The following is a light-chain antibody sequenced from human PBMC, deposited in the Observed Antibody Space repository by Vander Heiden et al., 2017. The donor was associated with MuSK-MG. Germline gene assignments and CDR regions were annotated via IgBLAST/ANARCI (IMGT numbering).Light chain of an antibody. V-gene: IGLV2-14*01. J-gene: IGLJ3*02. CDR1: SSDVGGYNY. CDR3: SSYTSSGPWV. CDR2: EVN. Sequence: QSALTQPASVSGSPGQSITISCTGTSSDVGGYNYVSWYQQCPGKAPKLMIYEVNNRPSGISNRFSGSKSGNTASLIISGLQAEDEADYYCSSYTSSGPWVYGGGTKVTVL.